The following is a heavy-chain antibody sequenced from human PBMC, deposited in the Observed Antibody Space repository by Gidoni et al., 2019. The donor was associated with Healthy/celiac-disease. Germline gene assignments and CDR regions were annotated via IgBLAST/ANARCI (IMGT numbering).Heavy chain of an antibody. Sequence: QVQLQESGPGLVKPSQTLSLTCTVSGGSISSGSYYWSWIRQPAGKGLEWIGGIYTRGSTNYNPSLKSRVTISVDTSKNQFSLKLSSLTAADTAVYYCARERDGYNYFVFDYWGQGTLVTVSS. V-gene: IGHV4-61*02. CDR1: GGSISSGSYY. CDR2: IYTRGST. J-gene: IGHJ4*02. D-gene: IGHD5-12*01. CDR3: ARERDGYNYFVFDY.